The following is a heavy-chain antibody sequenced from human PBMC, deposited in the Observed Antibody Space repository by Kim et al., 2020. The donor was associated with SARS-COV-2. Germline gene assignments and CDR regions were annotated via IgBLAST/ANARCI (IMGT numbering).Heavy chain of an antibody. V-gene: IGHV3-74*01. D-gene: IGHD6-13*01. J-gene: IGHJ6*02. Sequence: ADSVKGRFTISRDNAKNTLYLQMNSLRAEETAVYYCARAGYSSSFYGMDVWGQGTTVTVSS. CDR3: ARAGYSSSFYGMDV.